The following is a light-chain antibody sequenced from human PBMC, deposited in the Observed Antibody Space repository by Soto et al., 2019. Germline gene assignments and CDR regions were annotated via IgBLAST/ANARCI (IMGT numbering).Light chain of an antibody. Sequence: DNQNAQYPATQSSSVGGRGAITCRASQSISSWLAWYQQKPGKAPKLLIYKASSLESGVPSRFSGSGSGTEFTLTISSLQPDDFATYYCQQYNSYSRTFGQGTKVDI. CDR2: KAS. CDR1: QSISSW. V-gene: IGKV1-5*03. J-gene: IGKJ1*01. CDR3: QQYNSYSRT.